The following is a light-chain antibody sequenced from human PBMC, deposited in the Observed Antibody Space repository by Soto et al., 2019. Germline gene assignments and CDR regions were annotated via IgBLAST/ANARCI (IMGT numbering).Light chain of an antibody. CDR2: RNN. Sequence: QSVLTQPPSASGTPGQRGTISCSGSSSNIGSNYVYWYQHLPGTAPKLLIYRNNQRPSGVPDRFSGSKSGTSASLATSGLRSEDEADYYCAAWDDSLSGYVFGSGTKVTVL. CDR1: SSNIGSNY. CDR3: AAWDDSLSGYV. J-gene: IGLJ1*01. V-gene: IGLV1-47*01.